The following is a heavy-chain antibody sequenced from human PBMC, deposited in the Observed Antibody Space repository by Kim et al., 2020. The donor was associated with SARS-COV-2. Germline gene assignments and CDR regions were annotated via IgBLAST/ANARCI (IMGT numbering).Heavy chain of an antibody. CDR3: ARSAVAVNY. CDR2: GRT. J-gene: IGHJ4*02. V-gene: IGHV4-4*02. D-gene: IGHD6-19*01. Sequence: GRTNYNPSLKSRVTISVDKSKNQFSLKLSSVTAADTAVYYCARSAVAVNYWGQGTLVTVSS.